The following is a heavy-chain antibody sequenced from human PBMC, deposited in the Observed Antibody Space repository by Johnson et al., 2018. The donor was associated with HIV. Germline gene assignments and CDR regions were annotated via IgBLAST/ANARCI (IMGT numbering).Heavy chain of an antibody. CDR3: ASGLAAARGAFDI. J-gene: IGHJ3*02. V-gene: IGHV3-72*01. Sequence: EMQLVESGGGLVQPGGSLRLSCAASGFTSSDYYMDWARQAPGKGLEWVGRSRNRANGYTTEYAASVKGRFTISRDDSKNSLYLQMNSLNTEDTAVYYCASGLAAARGAFDIWGQGTMVTVSS. D-gene: IGHD6-13*01. CDR1: GFTSSDYY. CDR2: SRNRANGYTT.